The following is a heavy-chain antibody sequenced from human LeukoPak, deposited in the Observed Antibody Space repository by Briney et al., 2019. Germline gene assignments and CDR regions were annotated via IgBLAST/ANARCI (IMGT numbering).Heavy chain of an antibody. J-gene: IGHJ6*03. CDR1: GYTFISYD. D-gene: IGHD5-18*01. Sequence: ASVKVSCKASGYTFISYDIHWVRQATGQGLEWMGWMNHNSGNTGYAQKFQGRVTITRNTSINTAYMELSSLRSEDTAVYYCARRGYSYGQVYYYYYMDVWGKGTTVTVSS. V-gene: IGHV1-8*03. CDR2: MNHNSGNT. CDR3: ARRGYSYGQVYYYYYMDV.